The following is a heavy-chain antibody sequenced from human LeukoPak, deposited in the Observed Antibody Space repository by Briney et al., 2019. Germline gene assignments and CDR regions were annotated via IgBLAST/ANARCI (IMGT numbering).Heavy chain of an antibody. Sequence: PGGSLRLSCAASGFTFSSYSMNWVRQAPGKGLEWVSSISSSSSYIYYADSVKGRFTISRDNAKNSLYLQMNSLRAEDTAVYYCARVPSIAAAAYEDWYFDLWGRGTLVTVSS. D-gene: IGHD6-13*01. CDR2: ISSSSSYI. V-gene: IGHV3-21*01. CDR3: ARVPSIAAAAYEDWYFDL. J-gene: IGHJ2*01. CDR1: GFTFSSYS.